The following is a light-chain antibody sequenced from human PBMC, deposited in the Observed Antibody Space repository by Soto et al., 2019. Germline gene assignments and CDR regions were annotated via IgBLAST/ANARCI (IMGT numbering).Light chain of an antibody. V-gene: IGLV2-23*02. CDR2: EVS. CDR1: SSDVGSYNL. J-gene: IGLJ1*01. Sequence: QSALTQPASVSGPPGQSITISCTGTSSDVGSYNLVSWYQQHPGKAPKLMIYEVSKRPSGVSNRFSGSKSGNTASLTISGLQAEDEADYYCCSYAGSSPYVFGTGTKV. CDR3: CSYAGSSPYV.